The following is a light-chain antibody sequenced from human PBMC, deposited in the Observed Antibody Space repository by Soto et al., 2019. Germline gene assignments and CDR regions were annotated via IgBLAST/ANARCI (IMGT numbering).Light chain of an antibody. V-gene: IGKV1-5*03. Sequence: DMQMTQSPSTLTASVGDRVTITCRASQSISSWLAWYQQKPGKAPKVLIHKASSLESGVPSRFSGSESGTEFTLTISSLQPDDFATYYCQQYSSYPWTFGQGTKVEIK. CDR2: KAS. CDR1: QSISSW. J-gene: IGKJ1*01. CDR3: QQYSSYPWT.